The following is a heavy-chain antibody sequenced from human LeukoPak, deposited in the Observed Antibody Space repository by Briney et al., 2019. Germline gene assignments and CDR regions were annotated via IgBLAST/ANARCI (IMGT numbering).Heavy chain of an antibody. CDR1: GGSISSYY. D-gene: IGHD1-26*01. CDR2: IYYSGST. V-gene: IGHV4-59*01. CDR3: ASSSGSYKTRISDY. Sequence: PSETLSLTCTVSGGSISSYYWSWIRQPPGKGLEWIGYIYYSGSTNYNPSLKSRVTISVDTSKNQFSLKLSSVTAADTAVYYCASSSGSYKTRISDYWGQGTLVTVSS. J-gene: IGHJ4*02.